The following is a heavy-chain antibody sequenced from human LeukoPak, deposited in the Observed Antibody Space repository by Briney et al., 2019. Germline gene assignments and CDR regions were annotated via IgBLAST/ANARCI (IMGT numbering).Heavy chain of an antibody. CDR1: GGSFSGYY. CDR2: INHSGST. V-gene: IGHV4-34*01. J-gene: IGHJ3*02. D-gene: IGHD3-3*01. CDR3: ARGGRGFWSGYAARAFDI. Sequence: SETLSLTCAVYGGSFSGYYWSWIRQPPGKGLEWIGEINHSGSTNYNPSLKSRVTISVDTPKNQFSLKLSSVTAADTAVYYCARGGRGFWSGYAARAFDIWGQGTMVTVSS.